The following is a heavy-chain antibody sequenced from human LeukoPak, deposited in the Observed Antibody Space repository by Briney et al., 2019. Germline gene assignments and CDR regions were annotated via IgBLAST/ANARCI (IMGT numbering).Heavy chain of an antibody. CDR2: ISGSGGST. D-gene: IGHD3-22*01. Sequence: GGSLRLSCAASGFTFSSYAMSWVRQAPGKGLEWVSAISGSGGSTYYADSVKGRFTISRDNSKNTLYLQMNSLRAEDTAVYYCAKSGYRDSSGYYYPLCPDYWGQGTLVTASS. CDR3: AKSGYRDSSGYYYPLCPDY. CDR1: GFTFSSYA. V-gene: IGHV3-23*01. J-gene: IGHJ4*02.